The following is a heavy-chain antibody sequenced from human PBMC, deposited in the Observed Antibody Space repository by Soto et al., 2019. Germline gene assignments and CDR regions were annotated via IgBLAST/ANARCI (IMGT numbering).Heavy chain of an antibody. CDR2: INPNSGGT. Sequence: ASVKVSCKASGYTFTGYYMHWVRQAPGQGLEWMGWINPNSGGTNYAQKFQGWVTMTRDTSISTAYMELSRLRSDDTAVYYCARGHRLTDSSGWPEIFDYWGQGTLVTVSS. D-gene: IGHD6-19*01. CDR3: ARGHRLTDSSGWPEIFDY. CDR1: GYTFTGYY. V-gene: IGHV1-2*04. J-gene: IGHJ4*02.